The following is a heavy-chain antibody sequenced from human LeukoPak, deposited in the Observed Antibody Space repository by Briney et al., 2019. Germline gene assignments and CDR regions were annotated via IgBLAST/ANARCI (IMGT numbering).Heavy chain of an antibody. CDR1: GGTFISYA. V-gene: IGHV1-24*01. Sequence: ASVKVSCKASGGTFISYAISWVRQAPGKGLEWMGGFDPEDGETIYAQKFQGRVTMTEDTSTDTAYMELSSLRSEDTAVYYCATSIYYGDYYFDYWGQGTLVTVSS. CDR2: FDPEDGET. D-gene: IGHD4-17*01. J-gene: IGHJ4*02. CDR3: ATSIYYGDYYFDY.